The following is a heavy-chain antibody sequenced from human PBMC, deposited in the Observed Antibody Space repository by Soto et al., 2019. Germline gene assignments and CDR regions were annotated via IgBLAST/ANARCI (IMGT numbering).Heavy chain of an antibody. CDR3: AKGGSGSYSNAFDI. V-gene: IGHV4-39*01. J-gene: IGHJ3*02. D-gene: IGHD3-10*01. CDR1: GGSISSSSYY. Sequence: KLSQTLSLTCTVSGGSISSSSYYWGWIRQPPGKGLEWIGSIYYSGSTYYNPSLKSRVTISVDTSKNQFSLKLSSVTAADTAVYYCAKGGSGSYSNAFDIWGQGTMVT. CDR2: IYYSGST.